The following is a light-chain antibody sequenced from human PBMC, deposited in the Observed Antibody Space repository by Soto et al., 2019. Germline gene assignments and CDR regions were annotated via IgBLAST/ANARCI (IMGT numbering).Light chain of an antibody. CDR1: QRIDRY. CDR3: QHYKDDACP. V-gene: IGKV1-5*01. Sequence: DIQLTESPSTLCAAVGDRVTSTCRASQRIDRYLAWYQQKPGNAPKLLVYDASTLEGGVPSRFSGSGSATAFILTISSLQPADFPTYYCQHYKDDACPVAQGTKVDSK. J-gene: IGKJ1*01. CDR2: DAS.